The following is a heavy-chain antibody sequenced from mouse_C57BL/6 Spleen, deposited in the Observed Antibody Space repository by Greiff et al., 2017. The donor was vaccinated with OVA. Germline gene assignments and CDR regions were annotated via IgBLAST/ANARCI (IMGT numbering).Heavy chain of an antibody. J-gene: IGHJ4*01. V-gene: IGHV1-55*01. D-gene: IGHD4-1*02. CDR2: IYPGSGST. CDR1: GYTFTSYW. CDR3: ARWWDNWDAMDY. Sequence: QVQLQQPGAELVKPGASVKMSCKASGYTFTSYWITWVKQRPGQGLEWIGDIYPGSGSTNYNEKFKSKATLTVDTSSSTAYMQLSSLTSEDSAVYYWARWWDNWDAMDYWGQGTSVTVSS.